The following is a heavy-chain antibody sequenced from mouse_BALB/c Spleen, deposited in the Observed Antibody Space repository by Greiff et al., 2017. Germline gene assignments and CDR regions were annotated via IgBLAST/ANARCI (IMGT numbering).Heavy chain of an antibody. CDR3: ASTVVASFDY. D-gene: IGHD1-1*01. J-gene: IGHJ2*01. V-gene: IGHV3-2*02. Sequence: EVKLMESGPGLVKPSQSLSLTCTVTGYSITSDYAWNWIRQFPGNKLEWMGYISYSGSTSYNPSLKSRISITRDTSKNQFFLQLNSVTTEDTATYYCASTVVASFDYWGQGTTLTVSS. CDR1: GYSITSDYA. CDR2: ISYSGST.